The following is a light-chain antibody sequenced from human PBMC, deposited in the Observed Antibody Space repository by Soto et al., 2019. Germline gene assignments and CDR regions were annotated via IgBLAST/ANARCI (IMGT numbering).Light chain of an antibody. CDR3: SSYTSSSTLV. J-gene: IGLJ1*01. V-gene: IGLV2-14*01. Sequence: HSVLTQPASVSGSPGQSITISCTGTSSDVGGYNYVSWYQQHPGKAPKLMIYEVSDRPSGVSNRFSGSKSGNTASLTISGLQAEDEADYYCSSYTSSSTLVFGPGTKVTVL. CDR2: EVS. CDR1: SSDVGGYNY.